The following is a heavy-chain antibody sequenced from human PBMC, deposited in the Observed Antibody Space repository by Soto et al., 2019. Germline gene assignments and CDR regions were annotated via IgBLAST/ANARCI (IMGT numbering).Heavy chain of an antibody. Sequence: SETLSLTCTVSGGSISSYYWSWIRQPPGKGLEWIGYIYYSGSTNYNPSLKSRVTISVDTSKNQFSLKLSSVTAADTAVYYCASFLSVMITFGGVIVPGVFDIWGQGTMVTVSS. V-gene: IGHV4-59*01. J-gene: IGHJ3*02. CDR2: IYYSGST. D-gene: IGHD3-16*02. CDR1: GGSISSYY. CDR3: ASFLSVMITFGGVIVPGVFDI.